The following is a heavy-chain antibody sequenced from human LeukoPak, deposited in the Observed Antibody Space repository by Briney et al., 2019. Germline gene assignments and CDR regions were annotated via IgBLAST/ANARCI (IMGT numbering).Heavy chain of an antibody. J-gene: IGHJ4*02. CDR1: EFTFSTYA. D-gene: IGHD6-25*01. CDR3: VKATWYSSGWILDY. Sequence: PGGSLSLSCVASEFTFSTYAISCARQAPGKGLEWVSAIVGSGGSTYYEDSVKGWFTVSRDNSKNTLYLQMRRLRAEDTAAYYCVKATWYSSGWILDYWCQGVLVTVSS. CDR2: IVGSGGST. V-gene: IGHV3-23*01.